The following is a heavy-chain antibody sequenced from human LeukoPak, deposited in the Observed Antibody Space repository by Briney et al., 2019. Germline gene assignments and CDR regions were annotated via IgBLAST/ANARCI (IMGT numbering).Heavy chain of an antibody. CDR3: AKDREGLSSGYDLEYFDY. J-gene: IGHJ4*02. CDR2: ISGGGTT. CDR1: GFTFSSYA. Sequence: TGGSLRLSCAVSGFTFSSYAMHWVRQAPGKGLEWVSAISGGGTTYYADSVKGRFTISRDNSKNTLFLQMNSLRAEDTAVYYCAKDREGLSSGYDLEYFDYWGQGTLVTVSS. V-gene: IGHV3-23*01. D-gene: IGHD5-12*01.